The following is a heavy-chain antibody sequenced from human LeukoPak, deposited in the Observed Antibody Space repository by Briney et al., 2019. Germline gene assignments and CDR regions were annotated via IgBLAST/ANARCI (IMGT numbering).Heavy chain of an antibody. CDR3: ASSLRPYYFAY. J-gene: IGHJ4*02. CDR1: SGSISSYY. Sequence: SETLSLTCTVSSGSISSYYWSWIRQPPGKGLEWIGYIYYSGSTNYNPSLKSRVTISVDTSKNQFSLKLSSVTAADTAVYYCASSLRPYYFAYRGQGTLVTVSS. CDR2: IYYSGST. V-gene: IGHV4-59*01. D-gene: IGHD4-17*01.